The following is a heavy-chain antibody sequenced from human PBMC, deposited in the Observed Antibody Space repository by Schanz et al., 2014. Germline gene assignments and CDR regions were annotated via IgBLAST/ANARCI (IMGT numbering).Heavy chain of an antibody. CDR1: GYTFTSYS. Sequence: QVQVEQSGPEVKKPGASVKVSCKASGYTFTSYSMHWVRQAPGQGLEWMGIINLSGGSTNNAQKFQGRLTMTRDTSTSTVYMELSSLRSEDTAVYYCARGGSMVQEINFAYWGQGSLVTVSS. V-gene: IGHV1-46*03. CDR2: INLSGGST. D-gene: IGHD3-10*01. J-gene: IGHJ4*02. CDR3: ARGGSMVQEINFAY.